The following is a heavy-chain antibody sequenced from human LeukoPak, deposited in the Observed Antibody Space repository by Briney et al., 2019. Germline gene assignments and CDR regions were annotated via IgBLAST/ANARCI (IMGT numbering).Heavy chain of an antibody. Sequence: SETLSLTCTVSGGSISSSRYFWDWIRQPPGKGLEWIGNIYYSGSTYYNPSLKSRVTISMDTSNNQFSLKLTSVTAADTAVYYCARLVPPGWFDPWGQGTLVTVSS. V-gene: IGHV4-39*01. CDR2: IYYSGST. CDR3: ARLVPPGWFDP. J-gene: IGHJ5*02. CDR1: GGSISSSRYF.